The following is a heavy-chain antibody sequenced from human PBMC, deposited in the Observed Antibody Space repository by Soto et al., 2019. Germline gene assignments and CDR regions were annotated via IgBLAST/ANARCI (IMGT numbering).Heavy chain of an antibody. J-gene: IGHJ6*02. CDR3: ARSRITIFGVVSSRYYGMDV. V-gene: IGHV4-31*03. CDR1: GGSISSGGYY. Sequence: SETLSLTCTVSGGSISSGGYYWSWIRQHPGKGLEWIGYIYYSGSTYYNPSLKSRVTISVDTSRNQFSLKLSSVTAADTAVYYCARSRITIFGVVSSRYYGMDVWGQGTTVTVSS. D-gene: IGHD3-3*01. CDR2: IYYSGST.